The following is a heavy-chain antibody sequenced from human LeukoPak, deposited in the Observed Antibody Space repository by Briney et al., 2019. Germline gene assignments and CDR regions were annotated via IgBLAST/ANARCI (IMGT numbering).Heavy chain of an antibody. CDR1: GGSFSGYY. Sequence: NSSETLSLTCAVYGGSFSGYYWSWIRQPPGKGLEWIGEINHSGSTNYNPSLKSRVTISEDTSKNQFSLKLSSVTAADTAVYYCAREIVVVPAAMRYNWFDPWGQGTLVTVSS. V-gene: IGHV4-34*01. J-gene: IGHJ5*02. CDR3: AREIVVVPAAMRYNWFDP. CDR2: INHSGST. D-gene: IGHD2-2*01.